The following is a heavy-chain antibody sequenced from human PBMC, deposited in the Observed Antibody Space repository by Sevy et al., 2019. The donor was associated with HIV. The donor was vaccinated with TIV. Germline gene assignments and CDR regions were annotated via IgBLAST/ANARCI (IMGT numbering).Heavy chain of an antibody. CDR2: ISYHGRDK. J-gene: IGHJ6*02. CDR1: GITFSTSG. CDR3: GKDFTVNNGIDV. V-gene: IGHV3-30*18. Sequence: GGSLRLSCVVSGITFSTSGMHWVRQAPCKGLEWGAVISYHGRDKFYADSVKGRSTISRDNSKNIPYLQMISLRAEDTAVYYCGKDFTVNNGIDVWGQGTMVTVSS.